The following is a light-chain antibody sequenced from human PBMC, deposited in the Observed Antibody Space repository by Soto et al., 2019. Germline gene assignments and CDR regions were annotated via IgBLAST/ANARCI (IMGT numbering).Light chain of an antibody. CDR2: SNN. V-gene: IGLV1-47*02. Sequence: QSVLTQPPSASGTPGQRVTISCSGSSSNIGSNYVYWYQQLPGTAPKLLIYSNNQRPSGVPDRFSGSKSGTSASLAISGLRSEDEADYYCAAWDDSLSGRWVFGGGTKVTVL. J-gene: IGLJ3*02. CDR1: SSNIGSNY. CDR3: AAWDDSLSGRWV.